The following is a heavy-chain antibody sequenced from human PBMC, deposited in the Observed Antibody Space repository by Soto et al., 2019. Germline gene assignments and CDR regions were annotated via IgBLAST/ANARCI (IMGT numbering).Heavy chain of an antibody. Sequence: QVQLVQSGAEVKKPGSSVKVSCKASGGTFSNFAISWVRQAPGQGLEWMGGFIPIFCTLHYAQRFQGRLTISADDSTSTAYRELSLLRSDDTAVYYFAGSEQLVLHWGQCTLVTVPS. CDR3: AGSEQLVLH. J-gene: IGHJ1*01. D-gene: IGHD6-13*01. V-gene: IGHV1-69*01. CDR2: FIPIFCTL. CDR1: GGTFSNFA.